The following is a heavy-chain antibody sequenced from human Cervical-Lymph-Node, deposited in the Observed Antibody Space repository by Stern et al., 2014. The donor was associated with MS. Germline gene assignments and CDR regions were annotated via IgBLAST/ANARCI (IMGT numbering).Heavy chain of an antibody. CDR3: ARDRFYGDYGPYYSYGMDV. CDR1: GFTFSSYG. J-gene: IGHJ6*02. Sequence: VKLVASGGGVVQPGGSLRLSCAASGFTFSSYGMHWVRQAPGQGLEWVAVIWCDGSNKCYAASMKGRFTISRDNSKNTLYLQMNSLRAEDTAVYYCARDRFYGDYGPYYSYGMDVWGQGTTVTVSS. CDR2: IWCDGSNK. V-gene: IGHV3-33*01. D-gene: IGHD4-17*01.